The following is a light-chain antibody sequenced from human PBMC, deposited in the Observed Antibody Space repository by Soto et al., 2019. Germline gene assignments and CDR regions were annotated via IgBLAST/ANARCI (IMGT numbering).Light chain of an antibody. CDR2: GNN. J-gene: IGLJ1*01. CDR3: PSYDNSQTGHYV. Sequence: QSVLTQPPSVSGAPGQRVTLSCTGSSSNLGAHYDVHWYQQLPGAAPQLLIYGNNNRPSGVPDRFSGSKSGTSASLAITGLQAEDEAGYYRPSYDNSQTGHYVFATGTKLT. CDR1: SSNLGAHYD. V-gene: IGLV1-40*01.